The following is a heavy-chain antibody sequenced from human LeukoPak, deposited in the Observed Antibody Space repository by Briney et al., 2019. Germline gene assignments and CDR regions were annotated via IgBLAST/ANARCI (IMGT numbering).Heavy chain of an antibody. V-gene: IGHV4-59*01. CDR1: GGSISSYY. D-gene: IGHD6-19*01. CDR3: ARVSRTGYSSGWYSYYFDY. CDR2: IYYSGST. Sequence: SETLPLTCTVSGGSISSYYWSWIRQPPGKGLEWIGYIYYSGSTNYNPSLKSRVTISVDTSKNQFSLKLSSVTAADTAVYYCARVSRTGYSSGWYSYYFDYWGQGTLVTVSS. J-gene: IGHJ4*02.